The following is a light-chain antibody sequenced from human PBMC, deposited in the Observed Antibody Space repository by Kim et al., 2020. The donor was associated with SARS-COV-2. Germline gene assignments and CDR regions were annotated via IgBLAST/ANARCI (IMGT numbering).Light chain of an antibody. CDR2: GAS. Sequence: DIQMTQSPSSLSASLGDRVTITCRASQVINNYLAWYKQKPGKAPTVLIYGASTLHSGVPSRFSGSGSGTDFTLTISSLQPEDVGTYYCQKYDSAPWTFGHGTKVDIK. V-gene: IGKV1-27*01. J-gene: IGKJ1*01. CDR1: QVINNY. CDR3: QKYDSAPWT.